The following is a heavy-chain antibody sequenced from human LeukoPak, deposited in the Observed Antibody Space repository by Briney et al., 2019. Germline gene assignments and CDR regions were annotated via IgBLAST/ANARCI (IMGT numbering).Heavy chain of an antibody. Sequence: SEALSLTCTVSGGSISSSSYYWGWIRQPPGKGLEWIGSIYYSGSTYYNPSLKSRVTISVDTSKNQFSLKLSSVTAADTAVYYCARLGGGGYSYGFGPVRGVYFDYWGQGTLVTVSS. CDR2: IYYSGST. V-gene: IGHV4-39*01. CDR1: GGSISSSSYY. D-gene: IGHD5-18*01. J-gene: IGHJ4*02. CDR3: ARLGGGGYSYGFGPVRGVYFDY.